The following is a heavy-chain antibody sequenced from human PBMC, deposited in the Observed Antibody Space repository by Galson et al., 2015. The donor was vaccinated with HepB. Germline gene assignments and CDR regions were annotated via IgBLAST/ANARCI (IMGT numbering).Heavy chain of an antibody. CDR3: ARAARGNYFDY. CDR1: GFTVSTNY. J-gene: IGHJ4*02. D-gene: IGHD3-10*01. CDR2: IYSGGKT. V-gene: IGHV3-53*01. Sequence: SLRLSCAASGFTVSTNYLSWVRQAPGKGLEWVSVIYSGGKTFYEDSAKGRFTISRDNSKNALYLQMSSLRAEDTAVYYCARAARGNYFDYWGQGTLVTVSS.